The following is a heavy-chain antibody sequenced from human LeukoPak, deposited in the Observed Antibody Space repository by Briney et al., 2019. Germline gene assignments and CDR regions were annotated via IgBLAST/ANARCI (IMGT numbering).Heavy chain of an antibody. CDR2: INWNGAST. D-gene: IGHD6-13*01. CDR1: GFTFDDYG. V-gene: IGHV3-20*04. Sequence: PGGSLRLSCAASGFTFDDYGMSWVRQAPGKGLEWVSGINWNGASTGYADSVKGRFTISRDNAENSLYLQMNSLRAEDTAVYYCARGAYSSTLDYWGQGTLVTVSS. J-gene: IGHJ4*02. CDR3: ARGAYSSTLDY.